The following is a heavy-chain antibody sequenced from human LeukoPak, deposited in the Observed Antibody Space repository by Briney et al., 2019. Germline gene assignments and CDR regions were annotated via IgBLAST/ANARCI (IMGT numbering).Heavy chain of an antibody. J-gene: IGHJ4*02. CDR3: ARARKLWFGEFGY. CDR2: INIESTYI. V-gene: IGHV3-21*04. Sequence: GGSLRLSCAASGFIFSSYGMNWVRQAPGKGLEWVASINIESTYIYYADSVKGRFTISRDNAKNSLYLQMNSLRAEDTALYYCARARKLWFGEFGYWGQGTLVTVSS. CDR1: GFIFSSYG. D-gene: IGHD3-10*01.